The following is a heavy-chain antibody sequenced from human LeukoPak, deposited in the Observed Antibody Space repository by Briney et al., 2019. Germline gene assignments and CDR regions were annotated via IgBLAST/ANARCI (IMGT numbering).Heavy chain of an antibody. CDR1: GESFSAYV. J-gene: IGHJ5*02. Sequence: PSETLSLTCAVYGESFSAYVWSWIRQSPGKGLQWIGEINQSGTTNYNPSLKSRVTISADTSKNKVSLNVTSVTAADTAVYYCARHYLRQRLAPYNWFDPWGQGTWVTVSS. V-gene: IGHV4-34*01. CDR3: ARHYLRQRLAPYNWFDP. CDR2: INQSGTT. D-gene: IGHD6-25*01.